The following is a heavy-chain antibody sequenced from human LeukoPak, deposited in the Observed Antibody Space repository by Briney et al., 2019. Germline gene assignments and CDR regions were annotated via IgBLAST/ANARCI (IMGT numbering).Heavy chain of an antibody. CDR1: CRPINSYY. CDR2: IYYSGST. Sequence: KPSDPPSLPCTVSCRPINSYYWSWIRQPPGKGVEWVEYIYYSGSTNYNPSLKSRVTISVDTSTNQFSLKLSSVTAADTAVYYCARGFYYYDSSGYTYYFDYWGQGNLGTVSS. V-gene: IGHV4-59*07. J-gene: IGHJ4*02. D-gene: IGHD3-22*01. CDR3: ARGFYYYDSSGYTYYFDY.